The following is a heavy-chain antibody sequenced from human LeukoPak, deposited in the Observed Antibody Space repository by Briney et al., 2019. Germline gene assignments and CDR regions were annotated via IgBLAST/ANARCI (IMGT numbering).Heavy chain of an antibody. J-gene: IGHJ4*02. Sequence: ASVKISCKVSGYSLTELSMQWVRQAPGKGPAGMGCFDPEENKMIYTQKFPGRVTMTEDPYTDTAYMELSSLRVEDAAIYYCATRTGDFWSGYVNWGQGTLVTVSS. CDR2: FDPEENKM. CDR1: GYSLTELS. V-gene: IGHV1-24*01. D-gene: IGHD3-3*01. CDR3: ATRTGDFWSGYVN.